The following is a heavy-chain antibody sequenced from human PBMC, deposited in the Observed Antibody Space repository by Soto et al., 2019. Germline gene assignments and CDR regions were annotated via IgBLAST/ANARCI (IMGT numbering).Heavy chain of an antibody. J-gene: IGHJ4*01. CDR2: VSAYNGER. Sequence: QVPLVQSGAEVKKPGASVKVSCKASGYTFTNYGINWVRKAPGQGLEWLGWVSAYNGERRYAQRVQARVIMTTDTPTTTAYRHLRSLRSDDTAVYYCSRGTSIPASGDYWGQGTLVTVSS. CDR1: GYTFTNYG. CDR3: SRGTSIPASGDY. D-gene: IGHD6-6*01. V-gene: IGHV1-18*01.